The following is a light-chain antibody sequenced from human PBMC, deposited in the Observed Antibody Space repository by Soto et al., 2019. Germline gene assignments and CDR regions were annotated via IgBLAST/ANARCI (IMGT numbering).Light chain of an antibody. V-gene: IGKV3-11*02. CDR3: RQRSNWPTGT. Sequence: DIVLTQSPSTLCLSPGESATLSCRARQIVXSHFLWFQKKPGQPHRPLISYPTYRATGIPARFSGSGSGREFTITINSLQSEDFAVYYCRQRSNWPTGTFGQGTKVDIK. CDR2: YPT. CDR1: QIVXSH. J-gene: IGKJ1*01.